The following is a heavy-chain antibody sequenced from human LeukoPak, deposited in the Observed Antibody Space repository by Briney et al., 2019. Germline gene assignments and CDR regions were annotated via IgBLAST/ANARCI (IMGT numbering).Heavy chain of an antibody. D-gene: IGHD3-22*01. J-gene: IGHJ4*02. CDR1: GFTFSSYA. CDR2: LSGRGRDT. V-gene: IGHV3-23*01. Sequence: HTGGSLRLSCAASGFTFSSYAMSWVRQVSGKGLEWVSALSGRGRDTFYADSVKGRFTISRDESKNTLYLQMNSLRAEDTAVYYCAIPGSAHYPAPFDFWGQGTLVTVSS. CDR3: AIPGSAHYPAPFDF.